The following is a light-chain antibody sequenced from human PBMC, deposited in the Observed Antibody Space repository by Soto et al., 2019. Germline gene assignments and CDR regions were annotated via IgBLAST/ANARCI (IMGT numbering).Light chain of an antibody. CDR1: QNVNYY. CDR2: EAS. Sequence: EIVLTQSPATLSLSPGERATLSCRASQNVNYYLAWYQQKPGQVPRLLIYEASNRATGIPARFSASGSGTDFTLTISSLEPEDSAVYYCQQSSTTLGQGTRLEIK. J-gene: IGKJ5*01. CDR3: QQSSTT. V-gene: IGKV3-11*01.